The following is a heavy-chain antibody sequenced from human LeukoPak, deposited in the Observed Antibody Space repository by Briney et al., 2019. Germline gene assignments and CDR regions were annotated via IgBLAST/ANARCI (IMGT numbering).Heavy chain of an antibody. CDR2: ISGSGGST. D-gene: IGHD3-16*02. CDR3: ARVSDYDYVWGSYRYNWFDP. Sequence: PGGSLRLSCAASGFAFSSYAMSWVRQAPGKGLEWVSAISGSGGSTYYADSVKGRFTISRDNSKNTLYLQMNSLRAEDTAVYYCARVSDYDYVWGSYRYNWFDPWGQGTLVTVSS. CDR1: GFAFSSYA. V-gene: IGHV3-23*01. J-gene: IGHJ5*02.